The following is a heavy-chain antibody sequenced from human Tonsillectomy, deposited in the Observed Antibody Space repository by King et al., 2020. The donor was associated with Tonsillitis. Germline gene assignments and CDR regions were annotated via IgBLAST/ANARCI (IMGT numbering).Heavy chain of an antibody. V-gene: IGHV1-2*02. D-gene: IGHD3-10*01. J-gene: IGHJ3*02. CDR1: GYTFAGHC. CDR2: INPNSGDT. CDR3: ARDYYGSGNYPDAFDI. Sequence: QLVQSGAEVKRPGASVKVSCKASGYTFAGHCLHWVRQAPGQGLEWMGWINPNSGDTDYAQNFQGRGTMTRDTSISTAYMELSRLRSDDTAGYYCARDYYGSGNYPDAFDIWGQGTMVTVSS.